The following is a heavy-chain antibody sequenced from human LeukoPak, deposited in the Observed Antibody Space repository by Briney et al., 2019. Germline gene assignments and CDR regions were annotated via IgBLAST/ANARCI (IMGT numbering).Heavy chain of an antibody. CDR2: IYSGGST. D-gene: IGHD2-15*01. V-gene: IGHV3-53*04. Sequence: GGSLRLSCAASGFTVSSNYMSWVRQAPGKGPEWVSVIYSGGSTYYADSVKGRFTISRHNSKSTLYLQMNSLRAEDTAVYYCASCSGGSCYSFGYWGQGTLVTVSS. CDR1: GFTVSSNY. CDR3: ASCSGGSCYSFGY. J-gene: IGHJ4*02.